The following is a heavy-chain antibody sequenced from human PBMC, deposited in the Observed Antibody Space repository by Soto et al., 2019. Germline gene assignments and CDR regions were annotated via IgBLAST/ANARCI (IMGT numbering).Heavy chain of an antibody. J-gene: IGHJ4*02. CDR1: AYTFTSYW. V-gene: IGHV5-51*01. CDR3: ARQLTAAADIDY. Sequence: XECLKTSFKCAAYTFTSYWIAWVRRMPGKGLEWMGIIDPGDSETRYSPSFPGQVTMSADKSITTAYLQMTSLKASDTAMYYCARQLTAAADIDYWGQGTQVTVSS. D-gene: IGHD6-13*01. CDR2: IDPGDSET.